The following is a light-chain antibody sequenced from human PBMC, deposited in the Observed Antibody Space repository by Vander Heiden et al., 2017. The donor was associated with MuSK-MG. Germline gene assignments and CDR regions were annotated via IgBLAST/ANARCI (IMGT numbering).Light chain of an antibody. CDR2: RDI. J-gene: IGLJ2*01. CDR3: QVWDSGTVV. V-gene: IGLV3-9*01. Sequence: SYELTQPLSVSVALGQTARIPCGGDNIGSKDVHWYQQKPGQAPVVVIYRDINRPSGIPERFSGSNSENTATLTISRAQAGDESDYYCQVWDSGTVVFGGGTKLT. CDR1: NIGSKD.